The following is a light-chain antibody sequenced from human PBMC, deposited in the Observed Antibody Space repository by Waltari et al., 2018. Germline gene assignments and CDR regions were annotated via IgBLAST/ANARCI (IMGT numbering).Light chain of an antibody. V-gene: IGKV3-20*01. CDR1: ESVSSNF. CDR2: GAS. Sequence: EIVLTQSPGTLSLSPGDRATLSCRASESVSSNFLAWYQQKPGQAPRLLIYGASSRATGIPDKFSGSGSGTDFTLTINRLEPEDFAVYYCQQYGRSPLTFGGGPRWRSN. CDR3: QQYGRSPLT. J-gene: IGKJ4*01.